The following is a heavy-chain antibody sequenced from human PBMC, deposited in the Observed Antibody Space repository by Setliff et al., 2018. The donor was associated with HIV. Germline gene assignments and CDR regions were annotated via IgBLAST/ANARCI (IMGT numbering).Heavy chain of an antibody. D-gene: IGHD3-22*01. J-gene: IGHJ4*02. V-gene: IGHV5-51*01. CDR2: IYPGDSDT. CDR1: GYSFTGNW. Sequence: PGESLKISCKGSGYSFTGNWIGWVRQMPGKGLEWMGIIYPGDSDTRYSPSFQGQVTISADKSINTAYLQWSSLKASDTAMFYCARDKFPRYDDRRPYYFDYWGQGTLVTVSS. CDR3: ARDKFPRYDDRRPYYFDY.